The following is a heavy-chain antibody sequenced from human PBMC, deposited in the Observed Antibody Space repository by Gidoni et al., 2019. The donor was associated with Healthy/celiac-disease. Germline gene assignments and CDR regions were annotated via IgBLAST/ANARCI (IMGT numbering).Heavy chain of an antibody. CDR1: GFTFSSYS. Sequence: EVQLVESGGGLVKPGGSLRLSCAASGFTFSSYSMNWVRQAPGKGLEWVSSISSSSSYIYYADSVKGRFTISRDNAKNSLYLQMNSLRAEDTAVYYCARGEWELHYPSDYWGQGTLVTVSS. V-gene: IGHV3-21*01. CDR3: ARGEWELHYPSDY. D-gene: IGHD1-26*01. J-gene: IGHJ4*02. CDR2: ISSSSSYI.